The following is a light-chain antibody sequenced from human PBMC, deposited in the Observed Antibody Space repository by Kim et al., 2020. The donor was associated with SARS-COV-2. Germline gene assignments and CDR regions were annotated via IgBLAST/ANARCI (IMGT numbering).Light chain of an antibody. J-gene: IGLJ3*02. CDR2: GKN. Sequence: QTVRITCQGDSLRSYYASWYQQKPGQAPVLVIYGKNNRPSGIPDRFSGSSSGNTASLTITGAQAEDEADYYCNSRDSSGNHPHWVFGGGTKLTVL. CDR3: NSRDSSGNHPHWV. CDR1: SLRSYY. V-gene: IGLV3-19*01.